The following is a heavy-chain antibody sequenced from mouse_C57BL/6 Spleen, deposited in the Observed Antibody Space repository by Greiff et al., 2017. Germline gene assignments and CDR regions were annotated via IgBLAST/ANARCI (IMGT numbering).Heavy chain of an antibody. J-gene: IGHJ2*01. CDR1: GYTFTSYW. Sequence: VQLQQPGAELVRPGSSVKLSCKASGYTFTSYWMDWVKQRPGQGLEWIGNIYPSDSETHYNQKFKDKATLTVDKSSSTAYMQLSSLTSEDSAVYYCARDYGSSAYYFDVWGQGTTLTVSS. V-gene: IGHV1-61*01. CDR3: ARDYGSSAYYFDV. CDR2: IYPSDSET. D-gene: IGHD1-1*01.